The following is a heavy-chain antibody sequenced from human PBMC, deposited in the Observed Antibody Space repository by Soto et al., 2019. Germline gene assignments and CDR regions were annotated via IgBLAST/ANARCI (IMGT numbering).Heavy chain of an antibody. Sequence: HPGGSLRLSCAATGFTFSTYAMSWVRQAPGKELEWVSSISDSSHSTYYADSVKGRFTISRHNSKNTLYLQMNSLRAEDTAVYYCLGGARGDVWGQGTTVTVSS. CDR1: GFTFSTYA. CDR2: ISDSSHST. CDR3: LGGARGDV. D-gene: IGHD3-16*01. V-gene: IGHV3-23*01. J-gene: IGHJ6*02.